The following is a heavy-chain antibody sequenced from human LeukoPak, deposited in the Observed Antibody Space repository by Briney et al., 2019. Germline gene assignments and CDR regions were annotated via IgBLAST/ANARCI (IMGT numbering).Heavy chain of an antibody. CDR2: ISYDGSKK. CDR3: AREPGAYCGGDCFGGESANHSDY. J-gene: IGHJ4*02. CDR1: GFTFSSSG. Sequence: GGSLRLSCAASGFTFSSSGMHWVRQAPGKGLEWVAVISYDGSKKYYADSVKGRFTISRDNSKNTLYLQMNSLRAEDTAVYYCAREPGAYCGGDCFGGESANHSDYWGQGTLVTVSS. D-gene: IGHD2-21*02. V-gene: IGHV3-30*03.